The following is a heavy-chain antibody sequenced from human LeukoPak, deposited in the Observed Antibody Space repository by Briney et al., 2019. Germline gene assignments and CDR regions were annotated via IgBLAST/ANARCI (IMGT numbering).Heavy chain of an antibody. CDR2: IYYSWST. CDR3: ARHLTLWFGEVYAFDI. V-gene: IGHV4-59*08. J-gene: IGHJ3*02. Sequence: SETLSLTCTVSGVSISSYYWSWVRQPPGKGLEWIGYIYYSWSTNCNPALKSRVTISVDTSKNQFSLKLSSVTAADTAVYYCARHLTLWFGEVYAFDIWGQGTMVTVSS. CDR1: GVSISSYY. D-gene: IGHD3-10*01.